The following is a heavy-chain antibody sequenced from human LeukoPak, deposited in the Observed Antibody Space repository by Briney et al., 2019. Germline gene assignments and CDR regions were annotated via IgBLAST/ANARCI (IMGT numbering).Heavy chain of an antibody. V-gene: IGHV3-30*15. D-gene: IGHD3-10*01. CDR2: ISYHGRNI. CDR1: GFTFGDHA. J-gene: IGHJ3*02. CDR3: AKGRGSYNALDI. Sequence: GRSLRLSCTGSGFTFGDHAMSWVRQAPGKGLEWVAAISYHGRNIYYADSVKGRFIISRDNSENTLYLQMSSLTTEDTAMYYCAKGRGSYNALDIWGQGTVVTVSS.